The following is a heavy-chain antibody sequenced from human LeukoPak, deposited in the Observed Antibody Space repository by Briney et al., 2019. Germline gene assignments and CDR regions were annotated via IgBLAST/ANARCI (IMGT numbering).Heavy chain of an antibody. D-gene: IGHD1-1*01. CDR3: ARGATGTTFDY. Sequence: GGSLRLSCAASGFKFDDYGMSWVRQAPGKGLEWVSGINWNGGSTGYADSVKGRFTISRDNAKSSLYLQMNSLRAEDTALYYCARGATGTTFDYWGQGTLVTVSS. CDR1: GFKFDDYG. J-gene: IGHJ4*02. CDR2: INWNGGST. V-gene: IGHV3-20*04.